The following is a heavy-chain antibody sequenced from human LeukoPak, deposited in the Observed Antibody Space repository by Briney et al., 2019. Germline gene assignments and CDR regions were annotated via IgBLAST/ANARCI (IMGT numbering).Heavy chain of an antibody. D-gene: IGHD2-2*03. Sequence: AESLTLSCADPELNFSSYAKRWVRRGRASGTKEVSSIRGNGETFYADSVKGRCTLFKDDSRNTVYLQLTDLRVEDTAIYYCARASWISDADAVSWGQGTQVTVSS. CDR2: IRGNGET. J-gene: IGHJ4*02. V-gene: IGHV3-23*01. CDR3: ARASWISDADAVS. CDR1: ELNFSSYA.